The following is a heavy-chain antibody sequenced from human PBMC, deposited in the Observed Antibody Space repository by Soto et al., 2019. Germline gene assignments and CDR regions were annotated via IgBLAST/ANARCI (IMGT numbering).Heavy chain of an antibody. CDR2: IRSKAYGGTT. J-gene: IGHJ6*03. V-gene: IGHV3-49*03. CDR1: GFTFGDYA. Sequence: GGSLRLSCTASGFTFGDYAMSWFRQAPGKGLEWVGFIRSKAYGGTTEYAASVKGRFTISRDDSKSIAYLQMNSLKTEDTAVYYCTRDLRYYDFWNNYYYYMDVWGKGTTVTVSS. CDR3: TRDLRYYDFWNNYYYYMDV. D-gene: IGHD3-3*01.